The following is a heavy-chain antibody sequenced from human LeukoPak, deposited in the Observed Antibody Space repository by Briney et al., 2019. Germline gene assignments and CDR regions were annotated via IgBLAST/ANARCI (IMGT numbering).Heavy chain of an antibody. D-gene: IGHD3-10*01. CDR1: GGSISSGVYS. CDR2: IYHSGGT. V-gene: IGHV4-30-2*01. J-gene: IGHJ5*02. Sequence: KPSQTLSLTCAVSGGSISSGVYSWSWIRQPPGKGLEWIGSIYHSGGTYYNPSLRSRVTLSLDRSNNQFSLTLNSVTAADTAVYYCARGLDYYGSGSYLNNWFDPWGQGTLVTVSS. CDR3: ARGLDYYGSGSYLNNWFDP.